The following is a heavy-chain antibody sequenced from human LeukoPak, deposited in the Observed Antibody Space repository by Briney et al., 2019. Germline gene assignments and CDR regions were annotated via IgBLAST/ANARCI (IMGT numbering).Heavy chain of an antibody. CDR2: IIPIFGTA. V-gene: IGHV1-69*06. D-gene: IGHD3-10*01. CDR1: GGTFSSYA. Sequence: SVKVSCKASGGTFSSYAISWVRQAPGQGLEWMGGIIPIFGTANYAQKFQGRVTITADKSTSTAYMELSSLRSEDTAVYYCARARYYYGSGSYYPDYYYYGMDVWGKGTTVTVSP. CDR3: ARARYYYGSGSYYPDYYYYGMDV. J-gene: IGHJ6*04.